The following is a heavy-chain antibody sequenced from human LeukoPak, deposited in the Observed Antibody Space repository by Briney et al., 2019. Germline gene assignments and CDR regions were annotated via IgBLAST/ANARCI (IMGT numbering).Heavy chain of an antibody. CDR3: AKYRVVVAATGWFDP. CDR2: ISGSGGST. J-gene: IGHJ5*02. V-gene: IGHV3-23*01. D-gene: IGHD2-15*01. CDR1: GFTFSSYG. Sequence: GGSLRLSCAASGFTFSSYGMSWVREAPGMGLEWVSAISGSGGSTYYADSVKGRFTISRDNSKNTLYLQMNSLRAEDTAVYYCAKYRVVVAATGWFDPWGQGTLVTVSS.